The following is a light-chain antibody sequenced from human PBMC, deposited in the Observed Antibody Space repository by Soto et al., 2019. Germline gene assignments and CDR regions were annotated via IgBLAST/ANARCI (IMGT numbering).Light chain of an antibody. CDR3: MQSLQLPLT. CDR1: QSLLHSNGKTY. Sequence: DIVMTQTPLSLSVTPGQPASISCKSSQSLLHSNGKTYLYWYLQKAGQPPQLLIYALSKRISGVPGRCSGSGSGTDFTLKISRVEAEDVGVYYCMQSLQLPLTFGGGTKVEIK. J-gene: IGKJ4*01. CDR2: ALS. V-gene: IGKV2D-29*01.